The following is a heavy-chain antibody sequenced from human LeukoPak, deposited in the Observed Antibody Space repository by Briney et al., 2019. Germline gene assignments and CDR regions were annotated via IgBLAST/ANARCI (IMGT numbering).Heavy chain of an antibody. CDR3: ARGRRYGDYGNNDAFDI. CDR1: GFTFSSYG. D-gene: IGHD4-17*01. CDR2: IWYDGSNK. V-gene: IGHV3-33*01. J-gene: IGHJ3*02. Sequence: GGSLRLSCAASGFTFSSYGMHWVRQAPGKGLEWVAVIWYDGSNKYYADSVKGRFTISRDNSKNTLYLQMNSLRAEDTAVYYCARGRRYGDYGNNDAFDIWGQGTMVTVSS.